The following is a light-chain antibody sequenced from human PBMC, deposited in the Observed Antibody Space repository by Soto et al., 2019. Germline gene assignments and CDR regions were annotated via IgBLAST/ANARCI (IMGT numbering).Light chain of an antibody. J-gene: IGKJ2*03. CDR1: QSVSSY. V-gene: IGKV3-11*01. CDR2: DAS. Sequence: EIVLTQFPATLSLSPGERATLSCRASQSVSSYLAWYQQKPGQAPRLLIYDASNRATGIPARFSGSGSGTDFTLTISSLEPEDFALYYCLQRSDAYSFGQGTKLEIK. CDR3: LQRSDAYS.